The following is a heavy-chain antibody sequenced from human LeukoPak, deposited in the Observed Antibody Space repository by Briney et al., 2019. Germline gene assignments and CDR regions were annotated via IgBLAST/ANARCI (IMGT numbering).Heavy chain of an antibody. V-gene: IGHV3-7*03. Sequence: GGSRRLSCAASGFTFSSYWMNWVRQAPGKGLEWVANTKLDGSEKYYVASVKGRFTISRDNAKNSLYLQMNSLRAEDTAMYYCVYGDYGGGFDYWGQGTLVTVSS. CDR3: VYGDYGGGFDY. CDR2: TKLDGSEK. J-gene: IGHJ4*02. D-gene: IGHD4-17*01. CDR1: GFTFSSYW.